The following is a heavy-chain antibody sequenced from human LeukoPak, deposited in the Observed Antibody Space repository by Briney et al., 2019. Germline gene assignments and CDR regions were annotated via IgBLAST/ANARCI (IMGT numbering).Heavy chain of an antibody. CDR2: IYHSGST. D-gene: IGHD6-13*01. Sequence: NPSQTLSLTCAVSGGSISSGGYSWSWIRQPPGKGLEWIGYIYHSGSTYYNPSLKSRVTISVDTSKNQFSLKLSSVTAADTAVYYCAREGVAAAGFDPWGQGTLVTVSS. CDR1: GGSISSGGYS. CDR3: AREGVAAAGFDP. V-gene: IGHV4-30-2*05. J-gene: IGHJ5*02.